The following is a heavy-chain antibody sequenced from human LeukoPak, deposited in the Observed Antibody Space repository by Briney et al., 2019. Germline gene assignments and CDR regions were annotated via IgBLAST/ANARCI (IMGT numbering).Heavy chain of an antibody. J-gene: IGHJ4*02. Sequence: GGSLRLSCAASGFTFSSYGMHWVRQAPGKGLEWVAVIWYDGSNKYYADSVKDRFTISRDNSKSTLYLQMNSLRAEDTAVYYCARDLPHNCGGDCPWVYWGQGTLVTVSS. D-gene: IGHD2-21*02. CDR3: ARDLPHNCGGDCPWVY. CDR2: IWYDGSNK. CDR1: GFTFSSYG. V-gene: IGHV3-33*01.